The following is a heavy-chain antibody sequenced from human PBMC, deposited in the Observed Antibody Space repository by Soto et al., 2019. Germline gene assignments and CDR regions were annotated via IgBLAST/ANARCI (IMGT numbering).Heavy chain of an antibody. J-gene: IGHJ3*01. D-gene: IGHD3-10*01. V-gene: IGHV1-2*02. Sequence: ASVKVSCKASGYTFTGHYMHWVRQAPGQGLEWMGWINPNSVGTNYAQKFQGRVTMTRDTSISTAYMELSRLRSDDTAVYYSAEEPMVRAGHGFYFWGQRTIVTVSS. CDR2: INPNSVGT. CDR3: AEEPMVRAGHGFYF. CDR1: GYTFTGHY.